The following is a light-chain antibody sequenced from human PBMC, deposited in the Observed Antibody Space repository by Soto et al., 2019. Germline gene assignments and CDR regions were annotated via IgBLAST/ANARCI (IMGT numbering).Light chain of an antibody. J-gene: IGKJ4*01. CDR1: QSISSN. V-gene: IGKV3-15*01. CDR2: GAS. CDR3: QQYSEWPLT. Sequence: EIVMTQSPATLSVSPGERATLSCRASQSISSNLAWYQQKNGQTPRLLIYGASTRAAGIPARFSGSGSGTDFTLTISSLQSEDFAVYYCQQYSEWPLTFGGGTKVDIK.